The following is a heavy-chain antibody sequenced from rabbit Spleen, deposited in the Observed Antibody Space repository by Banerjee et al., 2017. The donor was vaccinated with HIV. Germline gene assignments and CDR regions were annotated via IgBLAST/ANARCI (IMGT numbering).Heavy chain of an antibody. V-gene: IGHV1S45*01. J-gene: IGHJ4*01. D-gene: IGHD1-1*01. Sequence: QEQLEESGGDLVKPGASLTLTCTASGFSFSSGYYMCWVRQAPGKGLEWIGCIYAGSSDNTYYASWAKGRFTISKTSSTTVTLQVTSLTAADTATYFCARDADSGGGTYNLYWFNLWGPGTLVTVS. CDR3: ARDADSGGGTYNLYWFNL. CDR2: IYAGSSDNT. CDR1: GFSFSSGYY.